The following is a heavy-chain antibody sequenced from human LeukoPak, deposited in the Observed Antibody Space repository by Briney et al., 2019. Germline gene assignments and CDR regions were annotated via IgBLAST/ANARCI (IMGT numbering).Heavy chain of an antibody. CDR2: INPSGGST. CDR1: GYTFTGYY. J-gene: IGHJ4*02. CDR3: ARDNLEYLYDSSGNTPAY. Sequence: ASVKVSCKASGYTFTGYYMHWVRQAPGQGLEWMGWINPSGGSTSYAQKFQGRVTMTRDTSTSTVYMELSSLRSEDTAVYYCARDNLEYLYDSSGNTPAYWGQGTLVTVSS. D-gene: IGHD3-22*01. V-gene: IGHV1-46*01.